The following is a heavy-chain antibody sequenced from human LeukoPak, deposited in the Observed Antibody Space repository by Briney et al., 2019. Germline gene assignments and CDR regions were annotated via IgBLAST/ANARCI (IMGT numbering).Heavy chain of an antibody. D-gene: IGHD6-19*01. V-gene: IGHV1-18*01. CDR1: GYTFTSYG. J-gene: IGHJ5*02. CDR2: ISAYNGNT. CDR3: ARDPEILGSSGWYWFDP. Sequence: GASVKVSCKSSGYTFTSYGISGVRQAPGQGLEWMGWISAYNGNTNYAQKLQGRVTMTTDTSTSTAYMELRSLRSDDTAVYYCARDPEILGSSGWYWFDPWGQGTLVTVSS.